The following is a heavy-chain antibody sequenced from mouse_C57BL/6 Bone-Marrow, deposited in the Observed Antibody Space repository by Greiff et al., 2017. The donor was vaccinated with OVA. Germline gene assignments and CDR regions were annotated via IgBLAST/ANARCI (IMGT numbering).Heavy chain of an antibody. V-gene: IGHV1-69*01. CDR1: GYTFTSYW. CDR3: ARFGTTVVATDWYFDV. J-gene: IGHJ1*03. D-gene: IGHD1-1*01. Sequence: QVQLQQSGAELVKPGASVKMSCKASGYTFTSYWMHWVKQRPGQGLEWIGEIDPSDSYTNYNQKFKGKSTLTVDKSSSTAYMQLSSLTSEDSAVYYCARFGTTVVATDWYFDVWGTGTTVTVSS. CDR2: IDPSDSYT.